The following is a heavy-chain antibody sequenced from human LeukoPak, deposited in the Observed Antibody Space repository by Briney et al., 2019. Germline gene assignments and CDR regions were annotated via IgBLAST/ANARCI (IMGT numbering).Heavy chain of an antibody. CDR2: ISSSSSYI. CDR1: GFTFSSYS. V-gene: IGHV3-21*01. D-gene: IGHD6-19*01. Sequence: GGSLRLSCAASGFTFSSYSMNWVRQAPGKGLEWVSSISSSSSYIYYADSVKGRFTISRDNAKNSLCLQMNSLRAEDTAVYYCAREGPAVAFDYWGQGTLVTVSS. CDR3: AREGPAVAFDY. J-gene: IGHJ4*02.